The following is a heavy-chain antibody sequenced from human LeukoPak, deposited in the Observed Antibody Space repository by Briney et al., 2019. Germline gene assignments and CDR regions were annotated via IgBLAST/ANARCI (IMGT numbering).Heavy chain of an antibody. CDR1: GGSISSYY. CDR2: IYYSGST. CDR3: ARGYGSRWFDP. D-gene: IGHD3-10*01. J-gene: IGHJ5*02. V-gene: IGHV4-59*13. Sequence: SETLSLTCTVSGGSISSYYWGWVRQPPGKGLEWIGFIYYSGSTNYNPSLQSRVAISVDRSKNQFSLKLRSVTAADTAVYYCARGYGSRWFDPWGQGTLVTVSS.